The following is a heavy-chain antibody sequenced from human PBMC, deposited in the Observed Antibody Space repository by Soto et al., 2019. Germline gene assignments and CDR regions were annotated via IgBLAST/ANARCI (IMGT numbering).Heavy chain of an antibody. J-gene: IGHJ4*02. D-gene: IGHD3-9*01. Sequence: GSLRLSCAASGFTFNIYAMTWVRQAPWKGLEWVSAISRYGDITYYADSVEGRFSISRDNSKNTLYLQMNSLRAEDTAVYYCASPPDSGGNTILTRWGQGTLVTVSS. CDR2: ISRYGDIT. CDR1: GFTFNIYA. CDR3: ASPPDSGGNTILTR. V-gene: IGHV3-23*01.